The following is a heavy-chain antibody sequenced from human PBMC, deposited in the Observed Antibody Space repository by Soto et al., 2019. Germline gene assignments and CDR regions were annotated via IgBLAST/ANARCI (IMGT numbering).Heavy chain of an antibody. J-gene: IGHJ4*02. CDR3: AKGWSSGWFRSYFDT. CDR2: ISGRGDRT. D-gene: IGHD6-19*01. V-gene: IGHV3-23*01. Sequence: EVQLLESGGGLVQPGGSLRLSCAVSGFTFNNYGMSWVRQAPGKGLEWVSVISGRGDRTDYADSVKGRFTISRDNSQNSMYLQMNSLRAEGTGVYYCAKGWSSGWFRSYFDTWGQGTLVTVSS. CDR1: GFTFNNYG.